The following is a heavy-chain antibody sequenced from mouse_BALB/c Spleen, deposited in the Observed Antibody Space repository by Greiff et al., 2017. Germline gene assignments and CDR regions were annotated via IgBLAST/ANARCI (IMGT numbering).Heavy chain of an antibody. CDR2: IWAGGST. CDR3: ARDGYGWFAY. D-gene: IGHD1-1*02. Sequence: VKVVESGPGLVAPSQSLSITCTVSGFSLTSYGVHWVRQPPGKGLEWLGVIWAGGSTNYNSALMSRLSISKDNSKSQVFLKMNSLQTDDTAMYYCARDGYGWFAYWGQGTLVTVSA. V-gene: IGHV2-9*02. J-gene: IGHJ3*01. CDR1: GFSLTSYG.